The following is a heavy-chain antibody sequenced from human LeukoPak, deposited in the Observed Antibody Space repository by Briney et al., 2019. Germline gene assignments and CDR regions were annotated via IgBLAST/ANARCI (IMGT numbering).Heavy chain of an antibody. CDR3: ARAGVAVASYYFFDY. J-gene: IGHJ4*02. D-gene: IGHD6-19*01. CDR1: GFTFSSYW. CDR2: IKSDGSRT. Sequence: PGGSLRLSCAASGFTFSSYWMHWVRQAPGKGLVWVSRIKSDGSRTTYADSVKGRSTISRDNAKNTPYLQMNSLRAEDTAVYYCARAGVAVASYYFFDYWGQGSLVTVSS. V-gene: IGHV3-74*01.